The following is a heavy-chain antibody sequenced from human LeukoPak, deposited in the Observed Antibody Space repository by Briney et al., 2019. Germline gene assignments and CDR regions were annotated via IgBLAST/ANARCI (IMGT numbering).Heavy chain of an antibody. Sequence: PGGSLRLSCAASGFTFSSYWMSWVRQAPGKGLEWVANIKQDGSEKYYVDSVKGRFTISRDNAKNSLYLQMNSLRAEDTAVYYCARDPSQYYDSSGYRLFAFDIWGQGTMVTVSS. CDR3: ARDPSQYYDSSGYRLFAFDI. CDR2: IKQDGSEK. D-gene: IGHD3-22*01. V-gene: IGHV3-7*01. J-gene: IGHJ3*02. CDR1: GFTFSSYW.